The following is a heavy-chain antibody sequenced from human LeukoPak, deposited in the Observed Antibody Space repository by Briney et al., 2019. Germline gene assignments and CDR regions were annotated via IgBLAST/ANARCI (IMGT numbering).Heavy chain of an antibody. CDR1: GGSISNYY. CDR3: ARYSGNSSFDY. D-gene: IGHD1-26*01. V-gene: IGHV4-59*08. Sequence: SETLSLTCTVSGGSISNYYWSWIRQPPGKGLEWIGYIYDSENTNNNPSLKSRVTTSIDTSKNQFSLILSSVTAADTAMYYCARYSGNSSFDYWGQGILVTVSS. J-gene: IGHJ4*02. CDR2: IYDSENT.